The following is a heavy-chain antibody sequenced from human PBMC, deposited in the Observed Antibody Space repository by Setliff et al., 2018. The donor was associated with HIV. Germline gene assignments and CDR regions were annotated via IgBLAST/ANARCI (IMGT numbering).Heavy chain of an antibody. CDR1: GFAFSSYV. D-gene: IGHD1-1*01. V-gene: IGHV3-30-3*01. CDR3: ARDINWAFDY. Sequence: LRLSCAATGFAFSSYVLHWVRQAPGKGLEWVAVMSTGGGIKICADSVKGRFTISRDNSKNTLYLQMNSLRTEETAVYYCARDINWAFDYWGQGILVTVSS. CDR2: MSTGGGIK. J-gene: IGHJ4*02.